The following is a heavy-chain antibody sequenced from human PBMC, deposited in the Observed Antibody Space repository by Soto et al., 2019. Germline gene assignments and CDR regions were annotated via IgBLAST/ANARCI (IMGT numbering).Heavy chain of an antibody. CDR1: EYSCSDYY. D-gene: IGHD2-2*01. CDR2: INLNDGGT. CDR3: VRDAPSHQSIFDL. V-gene: IGHV1-2*02. Sequence: GAPVKGSCKTFEYSCSDYYLDWGRQAPEQGLEWMGWINLNDGGTNSPRKFQGRLTMTRDKSITTVYMELSRLRSDDTAVYFCVRDAPSHQSIFDLWGPGTLVTVSS. J-gene: IGHJ4*02.